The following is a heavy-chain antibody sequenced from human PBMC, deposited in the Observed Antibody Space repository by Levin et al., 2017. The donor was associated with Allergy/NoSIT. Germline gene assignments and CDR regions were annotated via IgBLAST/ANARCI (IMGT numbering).Heavy chain of an antibody. Sequence: GESLKISCKASGYVFTRYWIGWVRQMPGKGLELMGIIFPDDSETKYSPSFQGQVTLSADKFISTAYSQRSRLTASDTAVFYCTPSVATLGLDYWGQGTTVTVSS. CDR1: GYVFTRYW. D-gene: IGHD5/OR15-5a*01. V-gene: IGHV5-51*06. CDR3: TPSVATLGLDY. J-gene: IGHJ4*02. CDR2: IFPDDSET.